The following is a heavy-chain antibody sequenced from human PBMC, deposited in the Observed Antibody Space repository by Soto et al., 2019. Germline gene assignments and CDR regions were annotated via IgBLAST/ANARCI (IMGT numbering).Heavy chain of an antibody. CDR1: GFTFSDYY. Sequence: GGSLRLSCAASGFTFSDYYMSWIRQAPGKGLEWVSYISSSDTIISYADSVKGRFTISRDNAKNSLYLQMNSLRAEDTAVYYCARDLGYYDSSGYFDYWGQGXLVTVSS. CDR2: ISSSDTII. J-gene: IGHJ4*02. D-gene: IGHD3-22*01. V-gene: IGHV3-11*01. CDR3: ARDLGYYDSSGYFDY.